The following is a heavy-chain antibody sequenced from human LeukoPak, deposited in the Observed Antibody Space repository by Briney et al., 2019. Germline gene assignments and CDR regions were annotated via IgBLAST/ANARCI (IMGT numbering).Heavy chain of an antibody. V-gene: IGHV3-48*03. J-gene: IGHJ4*02. D-gene: IGHD2-2*01. CDR1: GFTFSSYE. Sequence: PGGSLRLSCAASGFTFSSYEMNWVRQAPGKGLEWVSYISSSGSTIYYADSVKGRFIISRDNSKNTLYLQMNSLRAEHTAVYYCSRDRHCIGSTCYGLWGQGTRVTVSS. CDR3: SRDRHCIGSTCYGL. CDR2: ISSSGSTI.